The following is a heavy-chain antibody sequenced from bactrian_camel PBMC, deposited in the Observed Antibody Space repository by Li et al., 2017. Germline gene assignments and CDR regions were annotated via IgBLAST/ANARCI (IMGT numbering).Heavy chain of an antibody. J-gene: IGHJ4*01. CDR3: ASSGGSVFVAGGAICNYNF. CDR1: EATYARC. V-gene: IGHV3S55*01. D-gene: IGHD2*01. Sequence: QLVESGGGSVQAGGSLRLSCVASEATYARCMEWFRQAPGKEREGVASIDSVNRATYPASVKGRFTVSRDTSKDVLYLQMDNLKPEDTGMYYCASSGGSVFVAGGAICNYNFWGQGTQVTVS. CDR2: IDSVNRA.